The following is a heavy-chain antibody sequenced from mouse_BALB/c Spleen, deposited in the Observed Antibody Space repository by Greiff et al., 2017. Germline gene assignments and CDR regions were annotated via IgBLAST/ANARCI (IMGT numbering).Heavy chain of an antibody. J-gene: IGHJ4*01. V-gene: IGHV2-9*02. CDR3: ARERDRSYAMEY. D-gene: IGHD2-14*01. CDR2: IWAGGST. CDR1: GFSLTSYG. Sequence: QVQLQQSGPGLVAPSQTLSLTCTVSGFSLTSYGVHWVRQPPGKGLEWLGVIWAGGSTNYHSALMSRLSIRKDHSKSQVFLKMNSLQTDDTAMYYCARERDRSYAMEYWGQGTPVTVSS.